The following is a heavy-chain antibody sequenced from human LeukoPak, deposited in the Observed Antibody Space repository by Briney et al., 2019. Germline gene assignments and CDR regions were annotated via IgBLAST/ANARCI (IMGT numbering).Heavy chain of an antibody. CDR2: IYSGGST. D-gene: IGHD4-11*01. CDR1: GFTVSSNY. J-gene: IGHJ4*02. CDR3: ASFTVVQTRTHFVRGYFDY. Sequence: GGSLRLSCAASGFTVSSNYMSWVRQAPGKGLEWVSVIYSGGSTYYADSVKGRFTISRHNSKNTLYLQMNSLRAEDTAVYYCASFTVVQTRTHFVRGYFDYWGQGTLVTVSS. V-gene: IGHV3-53*04.